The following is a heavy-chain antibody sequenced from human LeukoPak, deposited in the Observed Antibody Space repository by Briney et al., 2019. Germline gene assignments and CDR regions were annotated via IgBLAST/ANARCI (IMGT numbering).Heavy chain of an antibody. CDR2: ISSSGSTI. D-gene: IGHD5-18*01. CDR3: ARMVDTAMGYYFDY. V-gene: IGHV3-11*01. J-gene: IGHJ4*02. CDR1: GFTFSDYY. Sequence: GGSLRLSCAASGFTFSDYYMSWIRQAPGKGLEWVSYISSSGSTIYYADSVKGRFTISRDNAKNSLCLQMNSLRAEDTAVYYCARMVDTAMGYYFDYWGQGTLVTVSP.